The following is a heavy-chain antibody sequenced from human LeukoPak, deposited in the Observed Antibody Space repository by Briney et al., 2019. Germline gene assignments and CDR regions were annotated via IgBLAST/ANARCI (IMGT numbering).Heavy chain of an antibody. CDR1: GYTFTSYY. CDR3: AREGAVAGDFDI. CDR2: INPSAGST. D-gene: IGHD6-19*01. Sequence: GASVEVSCKASGYTFTSYYLHWVRQAPGQGLEWMGIINPSAGSTSYAQKFQGRVTLTRDMSTSTVYMELSRLRSDDTAVYYCAREGAVAGDFDIWGQGTMVTVSS. J-gene: IGHJ3*02. V-gene: IGHV1-46*01.